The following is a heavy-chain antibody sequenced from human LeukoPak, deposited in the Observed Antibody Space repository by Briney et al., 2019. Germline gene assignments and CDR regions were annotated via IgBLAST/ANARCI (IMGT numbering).Heavy chain of an antibody. CDR3: ARGPIQLWRHIDY. V-gene: IGHV3-21*01. CDR1: GFTFSSYS. J-gene: IGHJ4*02. D-gene: IGHD5-18*01. CDR2: ISSSSSYI. Sequence: GGSLRLSCAASGFTFSSYSMNWVRQVPGKGLEWVSSISSSSSYIYYADSVKGRFTISRDNAKNSLYLQMNSLRAEDTAVYYCARGPIQLWRHIDYWGQGTLVTVSS.